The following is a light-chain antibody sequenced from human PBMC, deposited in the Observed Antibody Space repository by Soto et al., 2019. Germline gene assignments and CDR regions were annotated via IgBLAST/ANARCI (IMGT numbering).Light chain of an antibody. CDR3: MQAQQTRT. CDR1: QSLLNSNGYNY. J-gene: IGKJ1*01. Sequence: DIVLTQSPLSLPVIPGEPASISCRSSQSLLNSNGYNYLDWYLQKPGQSPQLLIFLASNRASGVPDRFSGSGSGTHFTLKISREEALHLGAYYCMQAQQTRTFGQGARIEI. V-gene: IGKV2-28*01. CDR2: LAS.